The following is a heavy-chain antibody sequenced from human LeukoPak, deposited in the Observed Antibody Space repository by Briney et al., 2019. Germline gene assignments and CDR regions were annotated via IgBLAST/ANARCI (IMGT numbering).Heavy chain of an antibody. CDR2: MNPNSGNT. CDR3: ARTYCGGDCYSSRGWFDP. J-gene: IGHJ5*02. CDR1: GYTFTSYD. V-gene: IGHV1-8*03. D-gene: IGHD2-21*02. Sequence: ASVKVSCKASGYTFTSYDINWVRQATGQGLEWMGWMNPNSGNTGYAQKFQGRVTITRNTSISTAYMELSSLRSEDTAVYYCARTYCGGDCYSSRGWFDPWGQGTLVTVSS.